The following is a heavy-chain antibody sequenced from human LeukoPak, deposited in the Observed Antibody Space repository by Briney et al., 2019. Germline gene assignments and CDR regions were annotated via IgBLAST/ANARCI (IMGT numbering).Heavy chain of an antibody. V-gene: IGHV1-2*02. CDR1: GYTFSGHY. D-gene: IGHD2-21*02. Sequence: ASVKVSCKASGYTFSGHYMHWVRQAPGQGLEWMGWINPNTGRTEYAQKFQGRVTMTRDTSISTAYMDLSRLRSDDTAVYYCARDAELAYCGGDCYSGWFDPWDQGTLVTVSS. CDR3: ARDAELAYCGGDCYSGWFDP. CDR2: INPNTGRT. J-gene: IGHJ5*02.